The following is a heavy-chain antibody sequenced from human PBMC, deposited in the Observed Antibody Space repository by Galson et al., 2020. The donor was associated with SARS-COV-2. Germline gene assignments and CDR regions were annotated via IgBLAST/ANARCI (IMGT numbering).Heavy chain of an antibody. Sequence: GESLKIFCAASGFTFSYYAMSWVRQAPGMGLEWVSAISHSGGTTYYADSVEGRFTISRDNSKNTLELQMNGLRAEDTAIYYCAKGPWERFYFGSGSVYFDYWGQGTLVTVSS. J-gene: IGHJ4*02. CDR3: AKGPWERFYFGSGSVYFDY. CDR2: ISHSGGTT. D-gene: IGHD3-10*01. V-gene: IGHV3-23*01. CDR1: GFTFSYYA.